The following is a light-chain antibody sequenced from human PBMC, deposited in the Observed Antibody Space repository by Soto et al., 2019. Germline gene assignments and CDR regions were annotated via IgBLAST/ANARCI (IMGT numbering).Light chain of an antibody. Sequence: DIEMTQSPDSLAVSLGERATINCKSSQSILYSSNNKNYLAWYQQKPGQPPKLLFYWASTRESGVPDRFSGSGSGTDFTLTISSLQAEXVAXXXXXQXAGTPYTFGQGTKLEIK. CDR3: XQXAGTPYT. V-gene: IGKV4-1*01. CDR2: WAS. CDR1: QSILYSSNNKNY. J-gene: IGKJ2*01.